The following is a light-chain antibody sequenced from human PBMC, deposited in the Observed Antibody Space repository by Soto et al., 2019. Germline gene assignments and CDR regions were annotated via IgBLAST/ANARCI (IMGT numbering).Light chain of an antibody. CDR1: QSISSW. V-gene: IGKV1-5*01. CDR3: QQYNSYSPYT. CDR2: DAS. Sequence: DVQMTQSPSTLSASVRDRVTITCRASQSISSWLAWYQQKPGKAPKLLIYDASSLESGVPSRFSGSGSGTEFTLTISSLQPDVFATYYCQQYNSYSPYTFGQGTKLEIK. J-gene: IGKJ2*01.